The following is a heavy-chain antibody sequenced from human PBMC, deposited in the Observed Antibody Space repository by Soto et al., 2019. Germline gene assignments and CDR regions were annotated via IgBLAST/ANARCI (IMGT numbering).Heavy chain of an antibody. Sequence: QVKLQESGPGLVKPSQTLSLSCTVSGGSIRSGGYYWSWIRQHPGKGLEWIGYIYYSGGTDYNPSLKRRVTMSLDTSKIQSSLRLTAVTAADTAVYFCATLHDYGDYAPFDNWGQGTLVTVAT. V-gene: IGHV4-31*03. J-gene: IGHJ4*02. CDR2: IYYSGGT. D-gene: IGHD4-17*01. CDR3: ATLHDYGDYAPFDN. CDR1: GGSIRSGGYY.